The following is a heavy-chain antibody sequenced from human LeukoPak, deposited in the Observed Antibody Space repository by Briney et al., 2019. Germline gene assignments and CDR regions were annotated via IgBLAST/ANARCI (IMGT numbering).Heavy chain of an antibody. V-gene: IGHV4-4*09. CDR2: IHTSGST. D-gene: IGHD3-22*01. CDR3: ARGYYDTSAYSNPFDF. Sequence: IXXTPGXGLEWIXYIHTSGSTYYNPSLKSRVTISVDTSKNQFSLKLSSVTAADTAVYYCARGYYDTSAYSNPFDFWGQGTLVTVSS. J-gene: IGHJ4*02.